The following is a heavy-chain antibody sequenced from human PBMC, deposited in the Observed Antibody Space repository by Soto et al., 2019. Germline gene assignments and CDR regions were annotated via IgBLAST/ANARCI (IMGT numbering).Heavy chain of an antibody. Sequence: PGGSVRLSCAASGFTFSSYSMNWVRQAPGKGLEWVSSISSSSSYIYYADSVKGRFTISRDNAKNSLYLQMNSLRAEDTAVYYFASLGPAGLRLTAIFGMDVWGQGTTVTVSS. CDR3: ASLGPAGLRLTAIFGMDV. V-gene: IGHV3-21*01. CDR1: GFTFSSYS. CDR2: ISSSSSYI. D-gene: IGHD3-3*01. J-gene: IGHJ6*02.